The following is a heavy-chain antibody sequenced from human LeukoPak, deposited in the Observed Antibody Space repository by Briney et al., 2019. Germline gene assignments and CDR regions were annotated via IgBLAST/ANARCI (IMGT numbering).Heavy chain of an antibody. CDR2: IKQDGDEK. CDR3: ARDIVMMTAFQDY. Sequence: GGSLRLSCAASGFTFSSYWMSWVRQAPGKGLEWVANIKQDGDEKYYVDSVKGRFTISRDNAKKSLYLQMNSLRSEDTAVYFCARDIVMMTAFQDYWGQGTLVTVSS. D-gene: IGHD2-21*02. J-gene: IGHJ4*02. V-gene: IGHV3-7*01. CDR1: GFTFSSYW.